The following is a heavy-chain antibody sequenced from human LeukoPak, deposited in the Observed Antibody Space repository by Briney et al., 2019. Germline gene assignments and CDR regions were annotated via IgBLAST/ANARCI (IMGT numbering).Heavy chain of an antibody. CDR2: IYSGDST. D-gene: IGHD2-15*01. Sequence: PGGSLRLSCAASGFTVSTNYMSWVRQAPGKGLEWVSVIYSGDSTYYADSVKGRSTISRHSSKNTLYLQMNSLRAEDTAVYYCARDLRGGNFDYWGQGTLVTVSS. CDR3: ARDLRGGNFDY. J-gene: IGHJ4*02. CDR1: GFTVSTNY. V-gene: IGHV3-53*04.